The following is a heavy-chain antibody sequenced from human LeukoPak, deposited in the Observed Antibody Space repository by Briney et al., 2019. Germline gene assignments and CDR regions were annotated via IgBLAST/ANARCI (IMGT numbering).Heavy chain of an antibody. CDR2: IRSKANSYAT. CDR1: GFTFSGSA. V-gene: IGHV3-73*01. Sequence: GESLRLSCAASGFTFSGSAMHWVRQASGKGLEWVGRIRSKANSYATAYAASVKGRFTISRDDSKNTAYLQMNSLKTEDTAVYYCTSSYYYGSGSYIGYYYYGMDVWGQGTTVTVSS. D-gene: IGHD3-10*01. J-gene: IGHJ6*02. CDR3: TSSYYYGSGSYIGYYYYGMDV.